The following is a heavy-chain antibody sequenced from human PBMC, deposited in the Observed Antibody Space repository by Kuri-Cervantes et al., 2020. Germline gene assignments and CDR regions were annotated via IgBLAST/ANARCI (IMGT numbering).Heavy chain of an antibody. V-gene: IGHV3-11*04. CDR3: AGDGAYQLLYY. CDR1: GFTFSDYY. CDR2: ISSSGSTI. J-gene: IGHJ4*02. D-gene: IGHD2-2*01. Sequence: GGSLRLSCAASGFTFSDYYMSWIRQAPGEGLEWVSYISSSGSTIYYADSVKGRFTISGDNAKNSLYLQMNSLRAEDTAVYYCAGDGAYQLLYYWGQGTLVTVSS.